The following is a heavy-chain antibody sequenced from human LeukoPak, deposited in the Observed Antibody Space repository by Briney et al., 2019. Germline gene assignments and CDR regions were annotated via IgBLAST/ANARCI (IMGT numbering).Heavy chain of an antibody. Sequence: ASETLSLTCTVSGGSISSSSYYWGWIRQPPGKGLEWIGSIYYSGSTYYNPSPKSRVTISVDTSKNQFSLKLSSVTAADTAVYYCARGIPTNNWNDVGWFDPWGQGTLVTVSS. CDR1: GGSISSSSYY. CDR2: IYYSGST. V-gene: IGHV4-39*07. D-gene: IGHD1-20*01. CDR3: ARGIPTNNWNDVGWFDP. J-gene: IGHJ5*02.